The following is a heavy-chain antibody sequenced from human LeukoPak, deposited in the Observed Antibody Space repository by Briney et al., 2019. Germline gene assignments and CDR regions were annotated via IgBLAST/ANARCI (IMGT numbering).Heavy chain of an antibody. J-gene: IGHJ4*02. CDR1: GYTFTDYY. Sequence: ASVKVPCKASGYTFTDYYLHWVRQAPGQGLEWMGWISPNSGGTHYAQKFQGRVTMTRDTSITTAYLELTRLRYDDTALYYCARVSSTITTVDYWGQGTLVTVSS. D-gene: IGHD4-11*01. CDR2: ISPNSGGT. V-gene: IGHV1-2*02. CDR3: ARVSSTITTVDY.